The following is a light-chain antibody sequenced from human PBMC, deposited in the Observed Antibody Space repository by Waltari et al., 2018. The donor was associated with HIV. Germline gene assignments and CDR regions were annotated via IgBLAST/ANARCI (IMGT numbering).Light chain of an antibody. CDR2: SAS. V-gene: IGKV1-12*01. J-gene: IGKJ4*01. CDR1: ESIGDL. Sequence: IQMTQSPSYVSVSIGDTVPTPCRANESIGDLVAWYQHRPGEAPRLLVYSASRRESGVPSKFFAFGADTEFTLTITGLESEDFATYYCQQASSFPHTFGGGTKV. CDR3: QQASSFPHT.